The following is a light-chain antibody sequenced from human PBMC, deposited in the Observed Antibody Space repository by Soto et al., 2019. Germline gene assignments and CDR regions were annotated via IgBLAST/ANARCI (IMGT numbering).Light chain of an antibody. CDR3: ATWDDSLNNWV. CDR1: TSDITSQT. CDR2: SHN. Sequence: QSVLTQPPSASGTPGQRITISCSGSTSDITSQTVNWYQQVPGTAPKLLIYSHNQRPSGVPERFSGSKSGTSASLAISGLQSEDEADYYCATWDDSLNNWVFGGGTKLTVL. V-gene: IGLV1-44*01. J-gene: IGLJ3*02.